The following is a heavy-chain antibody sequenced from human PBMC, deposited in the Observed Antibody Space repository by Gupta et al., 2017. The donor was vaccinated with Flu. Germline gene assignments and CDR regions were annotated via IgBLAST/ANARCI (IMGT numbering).Heavy chain of an antibody. Sequence: EVQLLESGGGLVQPGGSLRLSCAASGFTFRSYAMSWVRQAPGKGLEWVSVISAGGASTFYADSVKGRFTISRDTSKNTLYLQMNNLSADDTAVYYCARTEYGDYARKDYYYGMDVWGQGTTVTVSS. J-gene: IGHJ6*02. CDR1: GFTFRSYA. V-gene: IGHV3-23*01. CDR3: ARTEYGDYARKDYYYGMDV. CDR2: ISAGGAST. D-gene: IGHD4-17*01.